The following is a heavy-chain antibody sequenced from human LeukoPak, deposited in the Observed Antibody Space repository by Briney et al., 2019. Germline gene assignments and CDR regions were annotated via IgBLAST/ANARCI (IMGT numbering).Heavy chain of an antibody. CDR3: ARDQDSSGWPHFDY. D-gene: IGHD6-19*01. Sequence: PGGSLRLSCAASGFTFSSYSMNWVRQAPGKGLEWVSSISSSSSYIYYADSVKGRFTISRDNAKNSLYLQMNSLRAEDTAVYYCARDQDSSGWPHFDYWGQGTLVTVSS. CDR2: ISSSSSYI. J-gene: IGHJ4*02. V-gene: IGHV3-21*01. CDR1: GFTFSSYS.